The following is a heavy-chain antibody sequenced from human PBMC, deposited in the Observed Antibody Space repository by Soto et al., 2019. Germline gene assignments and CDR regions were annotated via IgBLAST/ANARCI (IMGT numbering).Heavy chain of an antibody. CDR2: IKSSDGGA. Sequence: EVQLVESGGDLVQPGGSLRLSCTTSGFTFSNSAMSWVRQAPGKGLEWVSSIKSSDGGAYYGATVKDRFTISRDNQKNTLYLQMNSLRAEDTAVYYCARALGSVDPLDIWGKGTMVTVSS. J-gene: IGHJ3*02. V-gene: IGHV3-23*04. CDR1: GFTFSNSA. D-gene: IGHD3-16*01. CDR3: ARALGSVDPLDI.